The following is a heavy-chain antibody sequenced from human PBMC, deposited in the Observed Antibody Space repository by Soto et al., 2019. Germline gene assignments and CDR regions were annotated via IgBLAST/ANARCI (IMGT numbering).Heavy chain of an antibody. Sequence: EVQLLESGGGLVQPGGSLRLSCAASGLTFSSYAMSWVRQAPGKGLEWVSAISGSGGSTYYADSVKGRFTISTDNSKNTLYLQMNSPRAADTAVYYCAKDSTIFRVPPRNAWFDAWGQGTLVSVPS. CDR3: AKDSTIFRVPPRNAWFDA. D-gene: IGHD3-3*01. V-gene: IGHV3-23*01. CDR2: ISGSGGST. J-gene: IGHJ5*02. CDR1: GLTFSSYA.